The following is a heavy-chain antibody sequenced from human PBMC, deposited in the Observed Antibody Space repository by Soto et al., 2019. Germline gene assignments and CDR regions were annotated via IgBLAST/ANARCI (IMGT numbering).Heavy chain of an antibody. J-gene: IGHJ6*03. CDR3: ARVVGGVEPAAILGRGYYYMDV. CDR1: GYTFTSYA. Sequence: ASVKVSCKASGYTFTSYAMHWVRQAPGQRLAWMGWINAGNGNTNYAQKLQARVTMTTDTSTSTAYMELRSLRSDDTAVYYCARVVGGVEPAAILGRGYYYMDVWGKGTTVTVSS. CDR2: INAGNGNT. V-gene: IGHV1-3*01. D-gene: IGHD2-2*02.